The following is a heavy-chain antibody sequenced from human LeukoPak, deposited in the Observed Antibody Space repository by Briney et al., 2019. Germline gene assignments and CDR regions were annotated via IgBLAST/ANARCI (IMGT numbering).Heavy chain of an antibody. V-gene: IGHV3-30*03. CDR2: ISYDGSNK. CDR1: GLTFSSYG. D-gene: IGHD1-14*01. CDR3: ASGQGAYAGFDY. Sequence: PGGSLRLSCTVSGLTFSSYGMHWVRQAPGKGLEWVAVISYDGSNKYYADSVKGRFTISRDNSKNTLYLQMNSLRAEDTAVYYCASGQGAYAGFDYWGQGTLVTVSS. J-gene: IGHJ4*02.